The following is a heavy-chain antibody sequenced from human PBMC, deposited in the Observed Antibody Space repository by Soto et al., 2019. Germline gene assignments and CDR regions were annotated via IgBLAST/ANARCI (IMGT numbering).Heavy chain of an antibody. CDR1: GGSISSGGYY. Sequence: QVQLQESGPGLVKPSQTLSLTCTVSGGSISSGGYYWSWIRQHPGKGLEWIGYIYYSGSTYYNPSLKRRVTISVDTSKNQFSLKLSSVTAADTAVYYCARGSSSGYYFDYWGQGTLVTVSS. CDR3: ARGSSSGYYFDY. CDR2: IYYSGST. J-gene: IGHJ4*02. D-gene: IGHD3-22*01. V-gene: IGHV4-31*03.